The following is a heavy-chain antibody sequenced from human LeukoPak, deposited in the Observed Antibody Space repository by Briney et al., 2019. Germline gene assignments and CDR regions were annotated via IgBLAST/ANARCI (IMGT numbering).Heavy chain of an antibody. D-gene: IGHD2-2*01. Sequence: ASETLSLTCTVSGASISPYYWSWIRQPPGKGLEWIGYISYSGNTNYNPSLESRVTISVDTSKNQFSLKVTSVTAADTAVYYCARVTPLTLLHVLPAATTYYFDSWGQGTLVTVSS. CDR3: ARVTPLTLLHVLPAATTYYFDS. J-gene: IGHJ4*02. CDR1: GASISPYY. V-gene: IGHV4-59*01. CDR2: ISYSGNT.